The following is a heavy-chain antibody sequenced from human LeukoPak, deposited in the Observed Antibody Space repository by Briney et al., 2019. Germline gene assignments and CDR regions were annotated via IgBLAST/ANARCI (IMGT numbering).Heavy chain of an antibody. J-gene: IGHJ4*02. CDR1: GFTFSDYY. Sequence: GGSLRLSCAAPGFTFSDYYMSWIRQAPGKGLECVSYISSSGSTIFYADSVKGRFSISRDNAKNSLFMQMNSLRAEDTAIYYCARGRGNGSPSYFDYWGQGALVTVSS. CDR2: ISSSGSTI. CDR3: ARGRGNGSPSYFDY. V-gene: IGHV3-11*04. D-gene: IGHD3-10*01.